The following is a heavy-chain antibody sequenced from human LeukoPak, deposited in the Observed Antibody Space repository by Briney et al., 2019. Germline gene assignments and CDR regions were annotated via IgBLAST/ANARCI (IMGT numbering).Heavy chain of an antibody. CDR3: AKDQGQTDWYFDL. J-gene: IGHJ2*01. CDR2: ISWNSGSI. V-gene: IGHV3-9*01. Sequence: GGSLRLSCAASGFTFYDYAMHWVRQAPGKGLEWVSGISWNSGSIGYADSVKGRFTISRDNAKNSLYLQMNSLRAEDTALYYCAKDQGQTDWYFDLWGRGTLVTVSS. CDR1: GFTFYDYA.